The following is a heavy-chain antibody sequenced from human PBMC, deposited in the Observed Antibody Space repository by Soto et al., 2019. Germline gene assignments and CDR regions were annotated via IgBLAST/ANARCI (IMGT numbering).Heavy chain of an antibody. Sequence: QVQLVESGGGVVQPGRSLRLSCAASGFTFSSYGMHWVRQAPGKGLEWVAVIWYDGSNKYYADSVKGRFTISRDNSKNTLYLETNSVRAEDRAVYYCASGVSYGSGSLFDYRGQGTLVTVSS. D-gene: IGHD3-10*01. CDR3: ASGVSYGSGSLFDY. CDR1: GFTFSSYG. J-gene: IGHJ4*01. CDR2: IWYDGSNK. V-gene: IGHV3-33*01.